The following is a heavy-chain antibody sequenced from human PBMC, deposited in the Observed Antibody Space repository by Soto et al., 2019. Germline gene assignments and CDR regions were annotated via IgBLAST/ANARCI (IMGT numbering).Heavy chain of an antibody. D-gene: IGHD3-22*01. CDR2: TYYRSKWYN. V-gene: IGHV6-1*01. CDR1: GDSVSSNSAA. J-gene: IGHJ3*02. Sequence: PSQTLSLTCAISGDSVSSNSAAWNWIRQSPSRGLEWLGRTYYRSKWYNDYAVSVKSRITINPDTSKNQFSLQLNSVTPEDTAVYYCARDHYYDSSGYQDAFDIWGQGTMVTVSS. CDR3: ARDHYYDSSGYQDAFDI.